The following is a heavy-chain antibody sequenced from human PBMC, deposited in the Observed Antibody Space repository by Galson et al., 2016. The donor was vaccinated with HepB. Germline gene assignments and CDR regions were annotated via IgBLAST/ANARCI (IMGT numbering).Heavy chain of an antibody. Sequence: SLRLSCAASGVNFNYMSWVRQAPGKRLEWASVVYSDGNIYYADSVKGRFTISRDSFTNTFFLQMTSLRVDDTALYYCHGWGLWGQGTLVTVSS. V-gene: IGHV3-53*01. CDR2: VYSDGNI. D-gene: IGHD1-26*01. J-gene: IGHJ4*02. CDR1: GVNFNY. CDR3: HGWGL.